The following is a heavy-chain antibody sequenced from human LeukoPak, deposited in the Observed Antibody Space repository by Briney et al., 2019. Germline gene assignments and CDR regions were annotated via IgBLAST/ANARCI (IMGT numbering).Heavy chain of an antibody. J-gene: IGHJ4*02. Sequence: PSETLSLTCTVSGGSISSYYWNWIRQPPGKGLEWIGSVYYSGTTNYNPSLKSRVTISVDTSKNQFSLKLSSVTATDTAVYYCARSRWLQLTFDYWGQGTLVTVSS. V-gene: IGHV4-59*08. CDR1: GGSISSYY. CDR3: ARSRWLQLTFDY. CDR2: VYYSGTT. D-gene: IGHD5-24*01.